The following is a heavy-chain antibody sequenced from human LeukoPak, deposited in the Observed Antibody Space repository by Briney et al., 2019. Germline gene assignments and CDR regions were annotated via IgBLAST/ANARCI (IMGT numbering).Heavy chain of an antibody. J-gene: IGHJ4*02. D-gene: IGHD1-26*01. V-gene: IGHV1-18*01. Sequence: GASVKVSCKASGYTFTSYGISWVRQAPGQGLEWMGWISAYNGNIKYAQEFQGRVTVTTDTSTNTAYMELRSLTTDDTAVYYCARGRRSWWEFDYWGQGTPVTVSS. CDR3: ARGRRSWWEFDY. CDR1: GYTFTSYG. CDR2: ISAYNGNI.